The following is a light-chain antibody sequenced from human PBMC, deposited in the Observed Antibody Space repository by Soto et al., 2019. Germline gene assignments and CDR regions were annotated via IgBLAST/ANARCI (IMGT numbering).Light chain of an antibody. V-gene: IGKV3-11*01. CDR3: QQRSNWPRT. J-gene: IGKJ4*01. Sequence: EIVLTQSPATLSLSPGERATLSCRTSQSVTRYLAWYQQKPGQAPRLLIYDASTRATGIPARFSGSGSGTDFTLTISSLEPEDFAVYYCQQRSNWPRTFGGGTKVDIK. CDR2: DAS. CDR1: QSVTRY.